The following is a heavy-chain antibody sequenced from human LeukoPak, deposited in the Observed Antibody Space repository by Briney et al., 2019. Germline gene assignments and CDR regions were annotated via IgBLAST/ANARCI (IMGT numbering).Heavy chain of an antibody. V-gene: IGHV4-34*01. Sequence: SETLSLTCAVYGGSFSGYYWSWIRQPPGKGLEWIGEINHSGGTNYNPSLKSRVTISVDTSKNQFSLKLSSVTAADTAVYYCARAPYSSGWQRTLRWFDYWGQGTLVTVSS. J-gene: IGHJ4*02. CDR2: INHSGGT. D-gene: IGHD6-19*01. CDR3: ARAPYSSGWQRTLRWFDY. CDR1: GGSFSGYY.